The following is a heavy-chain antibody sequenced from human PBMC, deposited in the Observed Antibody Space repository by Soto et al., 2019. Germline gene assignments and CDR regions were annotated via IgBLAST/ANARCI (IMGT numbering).Heavy chain of an antibody. CDR3: ARGRREYCSGGSCHVY. V-gene: IGHV1-69*02. Sequence: ASVKVSCKASGGTFSSYTISWVRQAPGQGLEWMGRIIPILGIANYAQKFQGRVTITADKSTSTAYMELSSLRSEDTAVYYCARGRREYCSGGSCHVYWGQGTLVTVSS. J-gene: IGHJ4*02. CDR2: IIPILGIA. D-gene: IGHD2-15*01. CDR1: GGTFSSYT.